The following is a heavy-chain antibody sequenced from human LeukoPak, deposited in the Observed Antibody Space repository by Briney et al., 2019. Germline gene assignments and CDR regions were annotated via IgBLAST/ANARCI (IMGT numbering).Heavy chain of an antibody. V-gene: IGHV3-23*01. CDR3: AKAGPAGYYYDRSGYYYFDY. CDR1: GFTFNNYA. Sequence: GGSLRLSCAASGFTFNNYAVNWVRQAPRKGLEWVSAISHSGATTYYADSVKGRFTISRDNSKNTVYLQVNSLRAEDTAVYYCAKAGPAGYYYDRSGYYYFDYWGLGTQVTVSS. D-gene: IGHD3-22*01. J-gene: IGHJ4*02. CDR2: ISHSGATT.